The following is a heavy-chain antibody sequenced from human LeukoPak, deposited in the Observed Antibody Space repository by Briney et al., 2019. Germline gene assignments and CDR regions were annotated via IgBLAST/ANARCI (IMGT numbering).Heavy chain of an antibody. Sequence: SETLSLTCTVSGDSISSTHWSWMRQPAGKGLEWIGRIYTNGGTDYNPSLESRVTISRDTSKNQFSLQLTSVTAADTAVYYCARARPQFDYWGQGTLVTVSS. CDR1: GDSISSTH. V-gene: IGHV4-4*07. CDR3: ARARPQFDY. J-gene: IGHJ4*02. CDR2: IYTNGGT. D-gene: IGHD5-24*01.